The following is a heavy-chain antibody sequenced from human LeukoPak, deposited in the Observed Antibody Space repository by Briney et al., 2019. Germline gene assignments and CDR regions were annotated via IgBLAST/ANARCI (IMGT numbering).Heavy chain of an antibody. D-gene: IGHD3-22*01. Sequence: GASVKVSCKASGYTFTSYYMHWVRQAPGQGLEWMGIINPSGGSTSYAQKFQGRVTMTGDTSTSTVYMELSSLRSEDTAVYYCARDGVPYYDSSGYHFDYWGQGTLVTVSS. CDR1: GYTFTSYY. J-gene: IGHJ4*02. CDR3: ARDGVPYYDSSGYHFDY. V-gene: IGHV1-46*01. CDR2: INPSGGST.